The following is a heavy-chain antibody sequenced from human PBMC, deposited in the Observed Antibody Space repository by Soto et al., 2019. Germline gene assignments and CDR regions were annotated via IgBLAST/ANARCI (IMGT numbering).Heavy chain of an antibody. CDR3: AHTRSRGVDTAMIHQNNAFDI. V-gene: IGHV2-5*01. Sequence: SGPTLVNPTQTLTLTCTFSGFSLSTSGVGVSWIRQPPGKALEWLALIYWNDDKRYRPSVKSRLTITKDTSKNQVVLTMTNMDPVDTATYYCAHTRSRGVDTAMIHQNNAFDIWGKGTMLTVS. D-gene: IGHD5-18*01. CDR1: GFSLSTSGVG. J-gene: IGHJ3*02. CDR2: IYWNDDK.